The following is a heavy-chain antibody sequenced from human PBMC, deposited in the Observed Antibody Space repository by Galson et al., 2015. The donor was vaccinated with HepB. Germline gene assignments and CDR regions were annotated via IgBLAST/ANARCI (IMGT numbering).Heavy chain of an antibody. CDR1: GYTFTGYY. CDR3: ARDRSDSWFGESLPYYYYYYMDV. V-gene: IGHV1-2*06. CDR2: INPNSGGT. D-gene: IGHD3-10*01. Sequence: SVKVSCKASGYTFTGYYMHWVRQAPGQGLEWMGRINPNSGGTNYAQKFQGRVTMTRDTSISTAYMELIRLRSDDTAVYYCARDRSDSWFGESLPYYYYYYMDVWGQGATVTVSS. J-gene: IGHJ6*03.